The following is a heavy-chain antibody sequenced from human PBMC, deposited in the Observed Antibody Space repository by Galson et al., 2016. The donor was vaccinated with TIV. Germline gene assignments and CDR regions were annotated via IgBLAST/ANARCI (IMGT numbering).Heavy chain of an antibody. J-gene: IGHJ6*02. CDR3: VTTRGCSDGSPQYYYYGMDV. D-gene: IGHD5-18*01. CDR2: ISCNSVGR. Sequence: SLRLSCAASGFIFDDFAMHWVRQLPGKGLEWVSGISCNSVGRGYADSVKGRFTTSRDNAKNSLDLEMNSLRAEDTALYYCVTTRGCSDGSPQYYYYGMDVCGPGTTVTVSS. V-gene: IGHV3-9*01. CDR1: GFIFDDFA.